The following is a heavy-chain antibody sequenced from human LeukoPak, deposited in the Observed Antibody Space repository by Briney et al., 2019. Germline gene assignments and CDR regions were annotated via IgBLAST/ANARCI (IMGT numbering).Heavy chain of an antibody. D-gene: IGHD1-14*01. CDR3: ARHSTTDPFDY. CDR1: GYSISSGYY. CDR2: IYHSGRT. Sequence: PSETLSLTCAVSGYSISSGYYWGWIRQPPGKGLEWLGSIYHSGRTYYNPSLKSRVTISVDTSKNQFSLKLSSVTAADTAVYYCARHSTTDPFDYWGQGTLVTVSS. V-gene: IGHV4-38-2*01. J-gene: IGHJ4*02.